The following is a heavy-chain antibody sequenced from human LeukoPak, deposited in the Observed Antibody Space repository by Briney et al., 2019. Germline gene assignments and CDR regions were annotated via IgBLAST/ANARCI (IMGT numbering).Heavy chain of an antibody. J-gene: IGHJ4*02. CDR2: TIPMFRKV. Sequence: GASVKVPCKASGGTFTTNAISWVRQAPGQGLEWMGGTIPMFRKVNYAQKFQDRITITADESTSTAYLELSSLKSDDTAVYYCAGGEGQFLVPPDYWGQGTLVTVSS. CDR3: AGGEGQFLVPPDY. V-gene: IGHV1-69*13. CDR1: GGTFTTNA. D-gene: IGHD1-26*01.